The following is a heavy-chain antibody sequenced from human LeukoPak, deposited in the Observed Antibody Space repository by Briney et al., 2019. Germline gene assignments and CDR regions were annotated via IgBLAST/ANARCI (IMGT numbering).Heavy chain of an antibody. V-gene: IGHV3-11*01. CDR2: ISRGGSTT. CDR1: GFTFSDYY. J-gene: IGHJ6*02. CDR3: ARYYGSGFMDV. D-gene: IGHD3-10*01. Sequence: GGSLTLSCAASGFTFSDYYMSWIRQAPGKGLEWVSYISRGGSTTYYADSVKGRFTISRDNAKNSLFLQTNSLRGEDTAVYYCARYYGSGFMDVWGQGTTVTVS.